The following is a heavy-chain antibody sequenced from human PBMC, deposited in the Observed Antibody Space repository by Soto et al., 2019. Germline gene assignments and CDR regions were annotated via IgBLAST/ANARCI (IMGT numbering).Heavy chain of an antibody. D-gene: IGHD5-12*01. V-gene: IGHV3-33*05. CDR1: GFTFSAYG. J-gene: IGHJ4*02. CDR2: ISFNGKNA. CDR3: ADIGGYDFAGGAY. Sequence: QVQLVESGGGVVQPGKSLRLSCAASGFTFSAYGMHWVRQAPGKGLEWVTFISFNGKNADYADSVKGRFTVSRDNSKNTLYLQMNSLRAEDTAVYYCADIGGYDFAGGAYWGQGALVTVSS.